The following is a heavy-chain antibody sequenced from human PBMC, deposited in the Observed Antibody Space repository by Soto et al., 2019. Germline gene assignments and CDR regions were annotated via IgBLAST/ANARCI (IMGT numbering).Heavy chain of an antibody. D-gene: IGHD3-22*01. CDR1: GGTFSNNV. J-gene: IGHJ4*02. V-gene: IGHV1-69*01. CDR2: IIPLFVSA. Sequence: QVQLVQSGAEVKKPGSSVKVCCKASGGTFSNNVISWVRQAPGQGLEWMGGIIPLFVSANYAPKFQDRVTISTDELAYTVYMELTSLRSEDKAMYYCARHSDSSGYYFDFWGQGTLVTVSS. CDR3: ARHSDSSGYYFDF.